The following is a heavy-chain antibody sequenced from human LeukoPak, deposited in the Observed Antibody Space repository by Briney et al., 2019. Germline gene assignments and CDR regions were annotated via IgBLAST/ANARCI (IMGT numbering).Heavy chain of an antibody. Sequence: SETLSLTCTVSNGSIGIKSYSWGWTRQPPGKGLEWIGSIYYSGSTYYNPSLKSRVTISVDTSKNQFSLKLSSVTAADTAVYYCARHLVYYDILTGYYETTNFDYWGQGTLVTVSS. CDR1: NGSIGIKSYS. V-gene: IGHV4-39*01. CDR3: ARHLVYYDILTGYYETTNFDY. J-gene: IGHJ4*02. CDR2: IYYSGST. D-gene: IGHD3-9*01.